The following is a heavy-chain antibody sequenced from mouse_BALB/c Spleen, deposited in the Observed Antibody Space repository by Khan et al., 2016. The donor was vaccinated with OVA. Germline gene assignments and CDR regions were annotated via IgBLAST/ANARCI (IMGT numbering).Heavy chain of an antibody. J-gene: IGHJ4*01. CDR2: IYPGDGST. Sequence: QVQLKQSGPELVKPGTLVKISCQASGYTFTSYDINWVKQRPGQGLEWIGWIYPGDGSTKYNEKFKGKATLTADKSSSTAYMQLSSLTSDHSAVSFCGRGGLRGVGFDYWGQRTSVTGSS. V-gene: IGHV1S56*01. CDR1: GYTFTSYD. D-gene: IGHD2-4*01. CDR3: GRGGLRGVGFDY.